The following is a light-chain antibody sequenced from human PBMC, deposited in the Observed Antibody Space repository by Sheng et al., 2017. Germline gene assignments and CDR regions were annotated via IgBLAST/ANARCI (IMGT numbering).Light chain of an antibody. Sequence: DIVVTQSPDSLAVSLGERASINCRSSQTLLRRSNNKDCLAWYQQKPGQPPKLLIYWASTRQSEVPDRFSGSGSATDFTLTISNLQAEDVAVYYCQQYYSSPITFGQGTRLEIK. CDR1: QTLLRRSNNKDC. CDR2: WAS. V-gene: IGKV4-1*01. CDR3: QQYYSSPIT. J-gene: IGKJ5*01.